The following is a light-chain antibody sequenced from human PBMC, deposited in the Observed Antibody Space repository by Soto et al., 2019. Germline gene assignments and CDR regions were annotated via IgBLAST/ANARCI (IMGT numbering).Light chain of an antibody. CDR2: DAS. CDR3: QQYDNLPR. CDR1: QDISNY. V-gene: IGKV1-33*01. Sequence: DIQMTPSPSSLSASVGDRVTITCQASQDISNYLNWYQQKPGKAPKLLIYDASNLETGVPSRFSGSGSGTDFTFTISSLQPEDIATYYCQQYDNLPRFGGGTKVDIK. J-gene: IGKJ4*01.